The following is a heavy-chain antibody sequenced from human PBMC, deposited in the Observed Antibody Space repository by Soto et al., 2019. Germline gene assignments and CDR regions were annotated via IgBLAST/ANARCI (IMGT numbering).Heavy chain of an antibody. J-gene: IGHJ4*02. V-gene: IGHV1-69*13. D-gene: IGHD3-3*01. Sequence: PGASVKVSCKASGGTFSSYAISWVRQAPGQGLEWMGGIIPIFGTANYAQKFQGRVTITADESTSTAYMELGSLRSEDTAVYYCARETRFLERSMPDYFDYWGQGTLVTVSS. CDR3: ARETRFLERSMPDYFDY. CDR2: IIPIFGTA. CDR1: GGTFSSYA.